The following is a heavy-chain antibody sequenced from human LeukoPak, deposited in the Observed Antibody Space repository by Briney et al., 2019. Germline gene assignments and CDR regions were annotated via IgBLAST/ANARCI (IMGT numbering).Heavy chain of an antibody. CDR2: TYYRSKWYN. Sequence: SQTLSLTCAISGDSVSSNSAAWNWIRQSPSRGLEWLGRTYYRSKWYNDHAVSVKSRITINPDTSKNQFSLQLNSVTPEDTAVYYCARDGRYCSGGSCYYYYGMDVWGQGTTVTVSS. CDR3: ARDGRYCSGGSCYYYYGMDV. D-gene: IGHD2-15*01. V-gene: IGHV6-1*01. J-gene: IGHJ6*02. CDR1: GDSVSSNSAA.